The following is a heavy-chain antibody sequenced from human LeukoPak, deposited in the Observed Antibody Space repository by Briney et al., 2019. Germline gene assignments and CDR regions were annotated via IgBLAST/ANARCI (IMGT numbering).Heavy chain of an antibody. CDR3: VRGSYSPLVLGYSGSYYFDY. CDR2: ICYSGST. Sequence: ASETLSLTCTVSGGSISSSSYYWGWIRQPPGKGLEWIGSICYSGSTYYNPSLKSRVTISVDTSKNQFSLKLSSVTAADTAVYYCVRGSYSPLVLGYSGSYYFDYWGQGTLVTVSS. D-gene: IGHD1-26*01. CDR1: GGSISSSSYY. J-gene: IGHJ4*02. V-gene: IGHV4-39*07.